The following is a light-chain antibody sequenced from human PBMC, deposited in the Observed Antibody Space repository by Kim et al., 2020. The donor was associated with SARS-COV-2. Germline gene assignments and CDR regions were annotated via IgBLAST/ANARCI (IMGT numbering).Light chain of an antibody. J-gene: IGLJ3*02. Sequence: GQSTPLSFTGTSINVVTYNYVSWYQQHPGKVPKLLIYEVSKRPSGASDRFSGSKSGNTASLTISGLQAEDEADYYCSSYTSSDTWVFGGGTQLTVL. CDR1: SINVVTYNY. CDR2: EVS. V-gene: IGLV2-14*01. CDR3: SSYTSSDTWV.